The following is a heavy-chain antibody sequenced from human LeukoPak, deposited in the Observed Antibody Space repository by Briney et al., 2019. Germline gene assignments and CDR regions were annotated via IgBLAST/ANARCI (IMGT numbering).Heavy chain of an antibody. V-gene: IGHV4-39*07. CDR3: ARRYNWNDRWD. Sequence: SETLSLTCTVSGGSISSTNYCWGWIRQPPGKGLEWIGSIYYSGSTYYNPSLKSRLTISLDTSKNQFSLRLSSVTAADTAFYYCARRYNWNDRWDWGQGTLVTVSP. CDR2: IYYSGST. D-gene: IGHD1-1*01. CDR1: GGSISSTNYC. J-gene: IGHJ4*02.